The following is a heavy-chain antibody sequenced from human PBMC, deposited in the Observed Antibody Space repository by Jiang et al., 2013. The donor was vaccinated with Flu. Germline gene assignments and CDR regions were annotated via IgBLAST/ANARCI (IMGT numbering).Heavy chain of an antibody. Sequence: GRSLRLSCAASGFTFDDYAMHWVRQAPGKGLEWVSGISWNSGSIGYADSVKGRFTISRDNAKNSLYLQMNSLRAEDTALYYCAKDRGSGYSYYYYGMDVWGQGTTVTVSS. CDR3: AKDRGSGYSYYYYGMDV. D-gene: IGHD3-22*01. J-gene: IGHJ6*02. CDR2: ISWNSGSI. CDR1: GFTFDDYA. V-gene: IGHV3-9*01.